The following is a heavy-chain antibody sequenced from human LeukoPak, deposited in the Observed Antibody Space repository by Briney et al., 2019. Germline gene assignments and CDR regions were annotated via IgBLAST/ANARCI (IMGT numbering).Heavy chain of an antibody. CDR1: GFTFSDYY. CDR3: AREAPALYYYGMDV. V-gene: IGHV3-11*01. Sequence: GGSLRLSCAASGFTFSDYYMSWIRQPRGKGLEWVSYISSSGSTIYYADSVKGRFTISRDNAKTSLYLQMNSLRAEDTAVYYCAREAPALYYYGMDVWGQGTTVTVSS. J-gene: IGHJ6*02. CDR2: ISSSGSTI.